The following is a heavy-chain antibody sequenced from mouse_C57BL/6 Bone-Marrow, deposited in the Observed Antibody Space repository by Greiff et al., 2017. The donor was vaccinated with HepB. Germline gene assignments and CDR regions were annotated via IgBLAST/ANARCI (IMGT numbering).Heavy chain of an antibody. CDR3: ARGYSNYSWFAY. CDR1: GYTFTDYY. Sequence: EVQLQQSGPVLVKPGASVKMSCKASGYTFTDYYMNWVKQSHGKSLEWIGVINPYNGGTSYNQKFKGKATLTVDKSSSTAYMELNSLTSEDSAVYYCARGYSNYSWFAYGGQGTLVTVSA. D-gene: IGHD2-5*01. CDR2: INPYNGGT. J-gene: IGHJ3*01. V-gene: IGHV1-19*01.